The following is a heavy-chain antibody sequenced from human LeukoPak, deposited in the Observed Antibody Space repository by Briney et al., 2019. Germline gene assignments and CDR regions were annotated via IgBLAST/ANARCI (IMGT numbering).Heavy chain of an antibody. CDR3: ARGGNYWPQWWFDR. CDR1: GGSISSSSYY. J-gene: IGHJ5*02. D-gene: IGHD1-26*01. V-gene: IGHV4-39*07. CDR2: IYYSGST. Sequence: PSETLSLTCTVSGGSISSSSYYWGWLRQPPGKGLEWIGSIYYSGSTYYNPSLKSRVTMSLDASKNPFSLELNSVTPAAPAVYYCARGGNYWPQWWFDRWGRGTLVSVSS.